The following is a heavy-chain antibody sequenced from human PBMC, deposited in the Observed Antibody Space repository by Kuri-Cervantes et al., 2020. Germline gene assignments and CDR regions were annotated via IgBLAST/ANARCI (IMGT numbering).Heavy chain of an antibody. D-gene: IGHD2-15*01. V-gene: IGHV4-59*12. Sequence: SETLSLTCTVSGGSISSYYWSWIRQPPGKGLEWIGYIYYSGSTNYNPSLKSRVTISVDTSKNQFSLQLNSVTPEDTAVYYCARVSPGSGFDYWGQGTLVTVSS. J-gene: IGHJ4*02. CDR3: ARVSPGSGFDY. CDR1: GGSISSYY. CDR2: IYYSGST.